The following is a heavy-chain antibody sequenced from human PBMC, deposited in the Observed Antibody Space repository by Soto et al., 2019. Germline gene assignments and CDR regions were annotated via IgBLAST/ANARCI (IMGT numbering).Heavy chain of an antibody. D-gene: IGHD2-21*01. Sequence: PGGSLRLSCVASGFTFSDFAMAWVRQAPGKGLEWVSSASGSGSGTYYADSVKGRFTISRDNSKNTLFLHMTNLKAGDTALYFCAKGRPGVAAAPDYWGQGTLVTVSS. J-gene: IGHJ4*02. V-gene: IGHV3-23*01. CDR3: AKGRPGVAAAPDY. CDR1: GFTFSDFA. CDR2: ASGSGSGT.